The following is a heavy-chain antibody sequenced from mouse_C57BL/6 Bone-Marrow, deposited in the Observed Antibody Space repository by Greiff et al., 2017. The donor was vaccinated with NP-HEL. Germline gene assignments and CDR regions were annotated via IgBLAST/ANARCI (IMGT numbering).Heavy chain of an antibody. CDR1: GFSFNTYA. V-gene: IGHV10-1*01. D-gene: IGHD2-4*01. Sequence: EVQLVESGGGLVQPKGSLKLSCAASGFSFNTYAMNWVRQAPGKGLEWVARIRSKSNNYATYYADSVKDRFTISRDDSESMLYLQMNNLKTEDTAMYYCVRLLYDYGWYFDVWGTGTTVTVSS. CDR3: VRLLYDYGWYFDV. J-gene: IGHJ1*03. CDR2: IRSKSNNYAT.